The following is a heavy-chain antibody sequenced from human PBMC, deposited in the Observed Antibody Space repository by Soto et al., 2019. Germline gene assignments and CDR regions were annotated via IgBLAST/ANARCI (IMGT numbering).Heavy chain of an antibody. J-gene: IGHJ4*02. CDR2: IYYSGST. Sequence: SETLSLTCTVSGGSISSYYWSWIRQPPGKGLEWIGYIYYSGSTYYNPSLKSRVTISVDTSKNQFSLKLSSVTAADTAVYYCARGLEGSHFSLSWGQGTLVTVSS. CDR1: GGSISSYY. CDR3: ARGLEGSHFSLS. V-gene: IGHV4-59*08.